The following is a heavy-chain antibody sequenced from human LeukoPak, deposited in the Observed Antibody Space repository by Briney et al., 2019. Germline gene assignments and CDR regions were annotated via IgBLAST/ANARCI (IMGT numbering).Heavy chain of an antibody. V-gene: IGHV1-69*05. J-gene: IGHJ3*02. CDR3: ARVYNDAFDI. CDR1: GGTFSSYA. D-gene: IGHD1-1*01. Sequence: SVKVSCKASGGTFSSYAISWVRQAPGQGLEWMGGIIPIFGRANYAQKFQSRVTITTDDSTSTAYMELSSLRSEDTAVYYCARVYNDAFDIWGQGTMVTVSS. CDR2: IIPIFGRA.